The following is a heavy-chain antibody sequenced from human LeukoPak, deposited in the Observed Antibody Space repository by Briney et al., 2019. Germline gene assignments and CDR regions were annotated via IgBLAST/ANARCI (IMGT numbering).Heavy chain of an antibody. V-gene: IGHV3-13*01. CDR1: GFTFIDYD. CDR2: IGIRGDT. D-gene: IGHD2-2*02. CDR3: ARRVNLGYCSSTSCYTDAFDI. J-gene: IGHJ3*02. Sequence: PGGSLRLSCAASGFTFIDYDMHWVRQVIGKGLEWVSAIGIRGDTHYSGSVKGRFTISRENAESSLYLQMNSLRAEDTAVYYCARRVNLGYCSSTSCYTDAFDIWGQGTMVTVSS.